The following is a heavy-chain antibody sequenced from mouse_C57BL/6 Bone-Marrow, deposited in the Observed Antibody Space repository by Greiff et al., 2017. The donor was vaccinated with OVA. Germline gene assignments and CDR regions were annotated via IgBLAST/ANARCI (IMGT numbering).Heavy chain of an antibody. J-gene: IGHJ3*01. CDR2: IYPGDGDT. CDR1: GYAFSSYW. D-gene: IGHD1-1*01. V-gene: IGHV1-80*01. CDR3: ARRNYGSIFAY. Sequence: LQESGAELVKPGASVKISCKASGYAFSSYWMNWVKQRPGKGLEWIGQIYPGDGDTNYNGKFKGKATLTADKSSSTAYMQLSSLTSEDSAVYFCARRNYGSIFAYWGQGTLVTVSA.